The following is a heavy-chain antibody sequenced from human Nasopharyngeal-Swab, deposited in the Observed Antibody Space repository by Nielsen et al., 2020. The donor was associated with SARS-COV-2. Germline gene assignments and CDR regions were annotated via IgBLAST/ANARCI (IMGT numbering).Heavy chain of an antibody. J-gene: IGHJ2*01. CDR1: GGSISSSSYY. CDR2: IYYSGST. D-gene: IGHD4/OR15-4a*01. CDR3: ARGGAVPTAWYFDL. V-gene: IGHV4-39*07. Sequence: SETLSLTCTVSGGSISSSSYYWAWIRQPPGKGLEWIGSIYYSGSTYYNPSLKSRVTISVDTSKTQFSLKLSSVTAADTAVYYCARGGAVPTAWYFDLWGRGTLVTVSS.